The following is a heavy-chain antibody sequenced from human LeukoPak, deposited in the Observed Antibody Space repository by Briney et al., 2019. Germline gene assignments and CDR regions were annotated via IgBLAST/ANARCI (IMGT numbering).Heavy chain of an antibody. J-gene: IGHJ4*02. CDR3: ARDYSGNYCFDY. Sequence: RYLRLSCVASGFTFSNHGMHWVRQAPGKGLEWVALISYDESKRYHADSVKGRFTISRDDSKNTLYLQMNSLTAEDTALYYCARDYSGNYCFDYWGQGTLVTVSS. CDR1: GFTFSNHG. D-gene: IGHD1-26*01. CDR2: ISYDESKR. V-gene: IGHV3-30*04.